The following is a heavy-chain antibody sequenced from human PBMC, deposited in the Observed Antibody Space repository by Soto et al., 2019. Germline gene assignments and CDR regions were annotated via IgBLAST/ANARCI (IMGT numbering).Heavy chain of an antibody. V-gene: IGHV4-39*01. J-gene: IGHJ4*02. CDR1: GGSISSSSYY. Sequence: QLQLQESGPGLVKPSETLSLTCTVSGGSISSSSYYWGWIRQPPGKGLEWIGSIYYSGSTYYNPSLKSRVTISVDTSKNQFSLKLSSVTAADTAVYYCARRVAAAGTTYAGQFDYWGQGTLVTVSS. CDR3: ARRVAAAGTTYAGQFDY. CDR2: IYYSGST. D-gene: IGHD6-13*01.